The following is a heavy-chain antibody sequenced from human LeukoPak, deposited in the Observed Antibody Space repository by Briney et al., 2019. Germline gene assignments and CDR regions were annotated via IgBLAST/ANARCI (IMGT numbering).Heavy chain of an antibody. CDR1: GGSMTSYY. Sequence: SETLSLTCTVSGGSMTSYYWSWIRQPPGKGLEWIGNIYYSGSTNYSPSLRSRVTISVDTSRNQFSLKLTSVTAADTAVYFCAINAGGVFDYWGQGILVTVSS. CDR3: AINAGGVFDY. CDR2: IYYSGST. J-gene: IGHJ4*02. V-gene: IGHV4-59*08. D-gene: IGHD3-10*01.